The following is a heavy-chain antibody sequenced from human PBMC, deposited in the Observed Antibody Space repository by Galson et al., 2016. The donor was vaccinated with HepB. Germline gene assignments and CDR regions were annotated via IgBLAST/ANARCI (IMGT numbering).Heavy chain of an antibody. CDR1: GVSLSTDGVS. Sequence: PALVKPTQTLTLTCNVSGVSLSTDGVSVAWIRQPPGKALEWLALIYWDDDRRSSPSLRKRLIITKDTSKNHVVLTLGNMDPVDTGTYFCALSSRFYGSRSTYGRFDFWGQGTRVTVSS. V-gene: IGHV2-5*02. D-gene: IGHD3-10*01. J-gene: IGHJ4*02. CDR3: ALSSRFYGSRSTYGRFDF. CDR2: IYWDDDR.